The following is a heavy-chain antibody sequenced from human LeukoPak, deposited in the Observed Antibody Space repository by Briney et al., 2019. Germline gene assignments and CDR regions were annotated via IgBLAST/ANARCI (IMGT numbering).Heavy chain of an antibody. J-gene: IGHJ1*01. Sequence: PSETLSLTCTVPGGSISSGSNFWSWIRQPAGKGLEWIGRIHTSGSINYNPSLKSRVTISVDTSKNQLSLRLTSVTAADTAMYYCGRNAAYCIDLWGQGTLVTVSS. CDR2: IHTSGSI. D-gene: IGHD2-15*01. CDR1: GGSISSGSNF. CDR3: GRNAAYCIDL. V-gene: IGHV4-61*02.